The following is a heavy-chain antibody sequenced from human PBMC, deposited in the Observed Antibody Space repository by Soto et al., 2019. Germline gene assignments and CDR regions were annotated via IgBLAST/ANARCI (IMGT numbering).Heavy chain of an antibody. J-gene: IGHJ4*01. CDR1: GGSISSYY. Sequence: PSETLSLTCTVSGGSISSYYWSWIRQPPGKGLEWIGYIYYSGSTNYNPSLKSRVTISVDTSKNQFSLKLSSVTAADTAVYYCARLVVVPAASYYFDYWGHGTLVTVSS. CDR3: ARLVVVPAASYYFDY. V-gene: IGHV4-59*08. D-gene: IGHD2-2*01. CDR2: IYYSGST.